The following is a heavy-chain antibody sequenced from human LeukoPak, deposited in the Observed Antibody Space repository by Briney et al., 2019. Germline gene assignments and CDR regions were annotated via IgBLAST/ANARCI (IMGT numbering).Heavy chain of an antibody. Sequence: SETLSLTCTVSGYSISSGYYWGWIRQPPGKGLEWIGSIYHSGSTYYNPSLKSRVTISVDTSKNQFSLKLSSVTAAHTAVYYCARGWDFDYWGQGTLVTVSS. CDR1: GYSISSGYY. J-gene: IGHJ4*02. V-gene: IGHV4-38-2*02. CDR3: ARGWDFDY. D-gene: IGHD1-26*01. CDR2: IYHSGST.